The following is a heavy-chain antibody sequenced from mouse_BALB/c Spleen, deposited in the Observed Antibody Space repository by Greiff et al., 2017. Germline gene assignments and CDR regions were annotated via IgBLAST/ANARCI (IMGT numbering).Heavy chain of an antibody. V-gene: IGHV7-3*02. Sequence: DVKLQESGGGLVQPGGSLRLSCATSGFTFTDYYMSWVRQPPGKALEWLGFIRNKANGYTTEYSASVKGRFTISRDNSQSILYLQMNTLRAEDSATDYCAREGYGSSYWFAYWGQGTLVTVSA. CDR2: IRNKANGYTT. J-gene: IGHJ3*01. CDR3: AREGYGSSYWFAY. D-gene: IGHD1-1*01. CDR1: GFTFTDYY.